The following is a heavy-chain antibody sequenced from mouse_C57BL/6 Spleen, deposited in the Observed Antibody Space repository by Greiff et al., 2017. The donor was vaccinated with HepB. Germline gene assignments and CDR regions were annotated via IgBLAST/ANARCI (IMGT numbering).Heavy chain of an antibody. Sequence: VQLQQSGPELVKPGASVKISCKASGYAFSSSWMNWVKQRPGKGLEWIGRIYPGDGDTNYNGKFKGKATLTADKSSSTAYMQLSSLTSEDSAVYFCARPGDDGSSLYYFDYWGQGTTLTVSS. CDR1: GYAFSSSW. CDR3: ARPGDDGSSLYYFDY. CDR2: IYPGDGDT. J-gene: IGHJ2*01. D-gene: IGHD1-1*01. V-gene: IGHV1-82*01.